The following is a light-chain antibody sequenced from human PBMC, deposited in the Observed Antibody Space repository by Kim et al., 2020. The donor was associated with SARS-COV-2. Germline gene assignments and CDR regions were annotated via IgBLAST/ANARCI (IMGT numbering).Light chain of an antibody. CDR2: RNN. J-gene: IGLJ3*02. CDR1: SNNVGDQG. V-gene: IGLV10-54*01. Sequence: RQTAILTCTGNSNNVGDQGAAWLQQHQGHPPKLLSYRNNNRPSGISERFSASRSGNTASLTITGLQPEDEADYYCSAWDSSLSVWVFGGGTQLTVL. CDR3: SAWDSSLSVWV.